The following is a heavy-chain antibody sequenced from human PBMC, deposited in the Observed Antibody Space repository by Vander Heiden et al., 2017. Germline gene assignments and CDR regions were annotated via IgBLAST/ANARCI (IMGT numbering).Heavy chain of an antibody. Sequence: QVQPVQSGAEVKKPGSSVKVSCKASGGTFSSYAISGVGQAPGQGLEWMGGIIPIFGTANYAQKFQGRVTITADESTSTAYMELSSLRSEDTAVYYCARDICSSTSCPRDYYYGMDVWGQGTTVTVSS. CDR2: IIPIFGTA. CDR3: ARDICSSTSCPRDYYYGMDV. CDR1: GGTFSSYA. J-gene: IGHJ6*02. D-gene: IGHD2-2*01. V-gene: IGHV1-69*01.